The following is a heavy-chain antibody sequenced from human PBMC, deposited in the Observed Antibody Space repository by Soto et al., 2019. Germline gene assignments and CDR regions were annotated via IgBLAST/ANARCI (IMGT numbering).Heavy chain of an antibody. Sequence: GGSLRLSCAASGFTFSSYAMHWVRQAPGKGLEWVAVISYDGSNKYYADSVKGRFTISRDNSKNTLYLQMNSLRAEDTAVYYCARDVKWGGVVPAAILYWGQGTLVTVSS. CDR3: ARDVKWGGVVPAAILY. CDR1: GFTFSSYA. J-gene: IGHJ4*02. CDR2: ISYDGSNK. V-gene: IGHV3-30-3*01. D-gene: IGHD2-2*01.